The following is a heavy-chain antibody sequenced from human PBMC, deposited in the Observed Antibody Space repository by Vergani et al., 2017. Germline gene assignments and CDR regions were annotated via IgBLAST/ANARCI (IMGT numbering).Heavy chain of an antibody. V-gene: IGHV3-23*01. Sequence: EVQLLESGGGLVQPGGSLRLSCEASGFSFPGYAMSWVRQAPGKGLEWVSSVSGSSATPYYADSVKGRFTISRDNSRNTVFLQMSSLRADDTAVYYCARVPSGTTKELDYWGQGTLVTVSS. D-gene: IGHD1-1*01. CDR2: VSGSSATP. J-gene: IGHJ4*02. CDR3: ARVPSGTTKELDY. CDR1: GFSFPGYA.